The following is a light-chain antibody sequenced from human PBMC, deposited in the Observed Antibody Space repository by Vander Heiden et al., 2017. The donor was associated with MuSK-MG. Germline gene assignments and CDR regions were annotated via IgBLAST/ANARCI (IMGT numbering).Light chain of an antibody. J-gene: IGKJ2*01. CDR1: QSISSD. CDR3: QQSDSTPRA. V-gene: IGKV1-39*01. CDR2: AAS. Sequence: DIQMTTPPSSLSASVGDRVTITCRASQSISSDLNWYQQKPGKAPKLLIYAASSLQSGVPSRFSGSGSGTDFTLTISRLQPEDFATYYCQQSDSTPRAFGQGTKLEIK.